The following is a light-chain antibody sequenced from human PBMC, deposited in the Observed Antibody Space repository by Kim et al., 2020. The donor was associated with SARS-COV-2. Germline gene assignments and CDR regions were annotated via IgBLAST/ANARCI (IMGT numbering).Light chain of an antibody. J-gene: IGLJ2*01. CDR3: QSYNRDNVI. CDR1: SGSIADNY. Sequence: GKTRTIACTRSSGSIADNYVQWYQQRPGGVPTTVIYEDDQRPSGVSDRFSGSIDNSSNSASLTISGLRTEDEADYYCQSYNRDNVIFGGGTQLTVL. V-gene: IGLV6-57*03. CDR2: EDD.